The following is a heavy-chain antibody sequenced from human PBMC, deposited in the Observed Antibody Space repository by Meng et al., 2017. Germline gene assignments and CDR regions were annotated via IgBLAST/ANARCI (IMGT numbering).Heavy chain of an antibody. J-gene: IGHJ4*02. CDR1: GFTVSSNY. Sequence: GGSLRLSCAASGFTVSSNYMSWVRQAPGKGLEWVSVIYSGGSTYYADSVKGRFTISRDNAKNSLYLQMNSLRAEDTAVYYCAREGVWNCTNGVCHYYFDYWGQGTLVTVSS. D-gene: IGHD2-8*01. CDR3: AREGVWNCTNGVCHYYFDY. V-gene: IGHV3-53*01. CDR2: IYSGGST.